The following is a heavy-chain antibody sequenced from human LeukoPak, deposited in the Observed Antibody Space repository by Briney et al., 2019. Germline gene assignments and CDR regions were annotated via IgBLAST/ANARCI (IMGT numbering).Heavy chain of an antibody. CDR3: AKDHVTWGNRYFDH. V-gene: IGHV3-30*02. CDR2: IGHDATKI. D-gene: IGHD3-16*01. CDR1: GFTFSTYG. Sequence: GGSLRLSCAASGFTFSTYGMHWVRQAPGKGLEWVAFIGHDATKIYYADSVQGRFTISRDNSKNTLYLEMNSLSGEDTVLYYCAKDHVTWGNRYFDHWGQGTLGTVSS. J-gene: IGHJ4*02.